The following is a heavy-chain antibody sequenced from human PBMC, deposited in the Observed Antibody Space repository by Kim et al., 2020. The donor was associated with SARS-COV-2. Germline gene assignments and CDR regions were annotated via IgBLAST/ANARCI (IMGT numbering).Heavy chain of an antibody. Sequence: KGRFTISRDNSKNTLYLQMNSLRAEDTAVYYCARPEEXDSSGYYXYXFDIWGQGTMVTVSS. J-gene: IGHJ3*02. D-gene: IGHD3-22*01. V-gene: IGHV3-30*06. CDR3: ARPEEXDSSGYYXYXFDI.